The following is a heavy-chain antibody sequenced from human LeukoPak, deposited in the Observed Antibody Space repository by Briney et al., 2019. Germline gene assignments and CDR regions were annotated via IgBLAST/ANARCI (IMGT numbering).Heavy chain of an antibody. CDR2: ISYDGSNK. J-gene: IGHJ6*02. CDR1: GFTFSSYG. Sequence: GGSLRLSCAASGFTFSSYGMHWVRQAPGKGLEWVAVISYDGSNKYYADSVKGRFTITRDNSKNTLYLQMNSLRAEDTAVYYCAKDRLYDSSGPQFYYYYYGMDVWGQGTTVTVSS. CDR3: AKDRLYDSSGPQFYYYYYGMDV. D-gene: IGHD3-22*01. V-gene: IGHV3-30*18.